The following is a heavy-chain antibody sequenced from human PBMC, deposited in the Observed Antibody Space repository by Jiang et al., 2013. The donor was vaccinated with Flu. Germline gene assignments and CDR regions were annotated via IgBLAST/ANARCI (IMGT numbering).Heavy chain of an antibody. V-gene: IGHV4-31*01. CDR3: ASVFYYFDY. CDR1: GTSISSGEYY. CDR2: IYHTGTT. J-gene: IGHJ4*02. Sequence: GSGLVKPSQTLSLTCNVSGTSISSGEYYWSWVSHRPGKGLEWIGSIYHTGTTDYYPSLKSQVLISVDTSKNQFSLKVRSVTAADTAVYYCASVFYYFDYWGPGTLVTVSS. D-gene: IGHD5/OR15-5a*01.